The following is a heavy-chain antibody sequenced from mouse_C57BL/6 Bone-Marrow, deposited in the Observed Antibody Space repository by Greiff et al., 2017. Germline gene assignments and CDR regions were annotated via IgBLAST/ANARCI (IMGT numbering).Heavy chain of an antibody. J-gene: IGHJ4*01. Sequence: EVMLVESGGDLVKPGGSLKLSCAASGFTFSSYGMSWVRQTPDKRLAWVATISSGGSYTYYPDSVKGRFTLSRDNAKDTLYLQMSSLKSEDTAMYYCARHDLITDYYAMDYWGQGTSVTVSS. V-gene: IGHV5-6*01. CDR1: GFTFSSYG. CDR2: ISSGGSYT. D-gene: IGHD2-4*01. CDR3: ARHDLITDYYAMDY.